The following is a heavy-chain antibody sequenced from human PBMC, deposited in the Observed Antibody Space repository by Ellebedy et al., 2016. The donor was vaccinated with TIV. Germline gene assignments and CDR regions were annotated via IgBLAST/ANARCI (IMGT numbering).Heavy chain of an antibody. CDR3: AVILRPNPTR. CDR1: GFTFSSFT. CDR2: INPDGSNT. Sequence: GGSLRLSXAASGFTFSSFTTHWVRQAPGKGPVWVSRINPDGSNTLYADSVKGRFTISRDNAKNTLYLQMNSLRAEDTAVYYCAVILRPNPTRWGQGALVTVSS. V-gene: IGHV3-74*01. D-gene: IGHD3-16*02. J-gene: IGHJ4*02.